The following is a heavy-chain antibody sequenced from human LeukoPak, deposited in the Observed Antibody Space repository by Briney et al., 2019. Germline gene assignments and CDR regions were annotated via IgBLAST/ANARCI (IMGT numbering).Heavy chain of an antibody. V-gene: IGHV1-69*04. CDR2: IIPILGIA. CDR3: AREALMPSVVVTAIPRYNWFDP. J-gene: IGHJ5*02. D-gene: IGHD2-21*02. CDR1: GGTFSSHA. Sequence: ASVKVSCKAPGGTFSSHAISWVRQAPGQGLEWMGRIIPILGIANYAQKFQGRVTITADKSTSTAYMELSSLRSEDTAVYYCAREALMPSVVVTAIPRYNWFDPWGQGTLVTVSS.